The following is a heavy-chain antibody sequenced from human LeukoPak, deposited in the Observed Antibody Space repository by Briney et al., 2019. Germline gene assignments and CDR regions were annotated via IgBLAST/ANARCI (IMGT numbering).Heavy chain of an antibody. D-gene: IGHD1-26*01. CDR1: GFTFSSYG. CDR2: IRYDGSNK. J-gene: IGHJ4*02. Sequence: GGSLRLSCAASGFTFSSYGMHWVRQAPGEGLEWVAFIRYDGSNKYYADSVKGRFTISRDNSKNTLYLQMNSLRAEDTAVYYCAKTMIKMGATTQRLDYWGQGTLVTVSS. V-gene: IGHV3-30*02. CDR3: AKTMIKMGATTQRLDY.